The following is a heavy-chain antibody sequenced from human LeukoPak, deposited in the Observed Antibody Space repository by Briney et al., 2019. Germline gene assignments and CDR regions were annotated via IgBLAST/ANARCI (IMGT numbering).Heavy chain of an antibody. V-gene: IGHV4-34*01. Sequence: SETLSLTCAVYGGSFSGYYWSWIRQPPGKGLEWIGEINHSGSTNYNPSLKSRVTISVDTSKNQFSLKLNSVTAADTAVYHCASAMVRGVLRAYYYYGMDVWGQGTTVTVSS. CDR3: ASAMVRGVLRAYYYYGMDV. D-gene: IGHD3-10*01. CDR2: INHSGST. CDR1: GGSFSGYY. J-gene: IGHJ6*02.